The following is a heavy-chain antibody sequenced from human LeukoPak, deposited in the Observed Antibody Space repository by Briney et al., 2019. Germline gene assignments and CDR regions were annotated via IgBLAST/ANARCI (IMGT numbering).Heavy chain of an antibody. V-gene: IGHV3-30*04. J-gene: IGHJ1*01. CDR1: GFTFSSYA. CDR3: ARGAEYFQH. Sequence: PGGSLRLSCAASGFTFSSYAMHWVRQAPGKGLEWVAVISYDGSNKYYADSVKGRFTISRDNSKNTLYLQMNSLRAEDTAVYYCARGAEYFQHWGQGTLVTVSS. CDR2: ISYDGSNK.